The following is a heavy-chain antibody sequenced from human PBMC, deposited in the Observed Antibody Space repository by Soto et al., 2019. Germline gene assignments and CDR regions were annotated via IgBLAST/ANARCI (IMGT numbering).Heavy chain of an antibody. D-gene: IGHD2-2*01. CDR2: IFHSALT. CDR1: GGSGGSFSGYY. Sequence: SETLSLTCAVYGGSGGSFSGYYWSWIRQPPGKGLEWIGEIFHSALTNYNPSLKSRVTISVDKSKNQFSLKLNSVTAADTAVYYCARTSGIGYDFDYWGQGTLVTVSS. J-gene: IGHJ4*02. V-gene: IGHV4-34*12. CDR3: ARTSGIGYDFDY.